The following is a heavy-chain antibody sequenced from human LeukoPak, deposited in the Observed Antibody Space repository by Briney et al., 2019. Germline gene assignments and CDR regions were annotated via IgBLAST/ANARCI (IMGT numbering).Heavy chain of an antibody. J-gene: IGHJ3*02. CDR2: IIPIFGTA. Sequence: GSSVKVSCKASGGTFSSYAISWVRQAPGQGLEWMGGIIPIFGTANYAQKFQGRVTITADKSTSTAYMELSSLRSEDTAVYYCARDQLTMIVVGTPNAFDIWGQGTMVTVSS. CDR3: ARDQLTMIVVGTPNAFDI. V-gene: IGHV1-69*06. CDR1: GGTFSSYA. D-gene: IGHD3-22*01.